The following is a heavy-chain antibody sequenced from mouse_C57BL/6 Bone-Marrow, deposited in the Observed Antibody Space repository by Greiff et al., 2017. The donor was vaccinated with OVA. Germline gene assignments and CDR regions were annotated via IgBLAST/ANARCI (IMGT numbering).Heavy chain of an antibody. CDR1: GYSITSGYY. V-gene: IGHV3-6*01. Sequence: EVKLQESGPGLVKPSQSLSLTCSVTGYSITSGYYWNWIRQFPGNKLEWMGYISYDGSNNYNPSLKNRISITRDTSKNQFFLKLNSVTTEDTATYYCAYYDGYWGQGTTLTVSS. CDR3: AYYDGY. CDR2: ISYDGSN. D-gene: IGHD1-1*01. J-gene: IGHJ2*01.